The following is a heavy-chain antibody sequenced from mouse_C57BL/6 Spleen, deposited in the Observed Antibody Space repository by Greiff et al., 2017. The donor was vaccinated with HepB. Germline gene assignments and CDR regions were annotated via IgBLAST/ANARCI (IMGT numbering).Heavy chain of an antibody. V-gene: IGHV1-18*01. CDR3: AIGCDNSQWYFDD. Sequence: VQLQQSGPELVKPGASVKIPCKASGYTFTDYNMDWVKQSPGKSLEWIGDINPNNGGTIYNQKFKGKATLTVDKSSSTAYMKLRSLASEDTAVYYCAIGCDNSQWYFDDWGTGTTVTVSS. CDR1: GYTFTDYN. CDR2: INPNNGGT. J-gene: IGHJ1*03. D-gene: IGHD1-3*01.